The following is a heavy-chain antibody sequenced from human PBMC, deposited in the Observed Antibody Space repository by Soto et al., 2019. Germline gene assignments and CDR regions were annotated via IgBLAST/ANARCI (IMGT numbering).Heavy chain of an antibody. J-gene: IGHJ4*02. D-gene: IGHD3-10*01. CDR3: ANDPGLWSLDY. CDR2: ISGSGGST. Sequence: WSLRLSCAASGFTFSSYAMSWVRQAPGKGLEWVSAISGSGGSTYYADSVKGRFTISRDNSENTLYLQMNSLRAEDTAVYYCANDPGLWSLDYWGQGTLVTVSS. V-gene: IGHV3-23*01. CDR1: GFTFSSYA.